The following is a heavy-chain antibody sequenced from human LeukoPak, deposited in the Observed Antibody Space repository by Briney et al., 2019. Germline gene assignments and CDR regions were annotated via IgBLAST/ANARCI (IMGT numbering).Heavy chain of an antibody. J-gene: IGHJ4*02. CDR1: GYTFTSYG. CDR3: ASGEGGVDY. Sequence: ASVKVSCKASGYTFTSYGISWVRQAPGQGLEWMGWISAYNGNTNYAQKLQGRVTMTRDTSTSTVYMELSSLRSEDTAVYYCASGEGGVDYWGQETLVTVSS. CDR2: ISAYNGNT. V-gene: IGHV1-18*01. D-gene: IGHD3-10*01.